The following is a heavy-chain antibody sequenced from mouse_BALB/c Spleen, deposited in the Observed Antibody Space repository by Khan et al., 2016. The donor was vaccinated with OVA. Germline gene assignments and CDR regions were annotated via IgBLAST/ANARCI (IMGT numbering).Heavy chain of an antibody. CDR2: IDPLDSET. V-gene: IGHV1-61*01. Sequence: VQLQQPGAELVRPGASVKLSCKASAYTFTSYWMNWVKQRPGQGLEWIGMIDPLDSETHYNQMFTDKATLTVDKSSSTDYIQLISLTSEDSAVYYCARCLMEAMDYWGQGTSVTVSS. CDR1: AYTFTSYW. J-gene: IGHJ4*01. CDR3: ARCLMEAMDY.